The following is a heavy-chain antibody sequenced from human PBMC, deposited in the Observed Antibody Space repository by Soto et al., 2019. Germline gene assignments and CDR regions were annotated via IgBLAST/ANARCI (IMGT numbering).Heavy chain of an antibody. V-gene: IGHV1-69*02. CDR3: ARGYCSSTSCNDAFDI. Sequence: QVQLVQSGAEVKKPGSSVKVSCKASGGTFSSYTISWVRQAPGQGLEWMGRIIPILGIANYAQKFQGRVTITXXKXTXXAYMELSSLRSEDTAVYYCARGYCSSTSCNDAFDIWGQGTMVTVSS. D-gene: IGHD2-2*01. CDR2: IIPILGIA. CDR1: GGTFSSYT. J-gene: IGHJ3*02.